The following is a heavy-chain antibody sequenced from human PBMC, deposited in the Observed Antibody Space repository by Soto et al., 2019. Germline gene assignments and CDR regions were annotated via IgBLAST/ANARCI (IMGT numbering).Heavy chain of an antibody. CDR1: GGNFREYA. CDR2: IISMFGTP. CDR3: ARDSTAMIVSGFDY. J-gene: IGHJ4*01. D-gene: IGHD5-18*01. Sequence: GASVKVSCKVSGGNFREYAVSWVRQAPGQGLEWMGGIISMFGTPNYAQRFQERITIIADEGTSTVYMELSSLTSGDTAVYYCARDSTAMIVSGFDYWGQGTLVTVSS. V-gene: IGHV1-69*13.